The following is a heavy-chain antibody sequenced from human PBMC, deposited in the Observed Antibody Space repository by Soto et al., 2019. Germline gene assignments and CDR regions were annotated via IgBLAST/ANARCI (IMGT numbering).Heavy chain of an antibody. J-gene: IGHJ4*02. CDR1: GFTFSSYA. CDR3: ARAHPLVH. Sequence: QVQLVESGGGVVQPGRSLRLSCAASGFTFSSYAMHWVRQAPGKGLEWVAVISYDGSNKYYADSVKGRFTISRDNSKNTLYLQMNSLRAEDTAVYYCARAHPLVHWGQGTLVTVSS. V-gene: IGHV3-30-3*01. D-gene: IGHD3-3*02. CDR2: ISYDGSNK.